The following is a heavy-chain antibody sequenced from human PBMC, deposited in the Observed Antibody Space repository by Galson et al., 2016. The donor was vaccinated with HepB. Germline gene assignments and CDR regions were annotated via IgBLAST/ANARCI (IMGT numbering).Heavy chain of an antibody. D-gene: IGHD6-19*01. CDR1: GGTFSSNG. J-gene: IGHJ5*02. Sequence: SVKVSCKAFGGTFSSNGISWVRQAPRQGLEWMGRIVPVLGIVTYAQKFQGRVTISADKLTSTAYMELSSLTSEDTAVYYCASGRGWSGGSWFDPWGQGTLVVVSS. CDR3: ASGRGWSGGSWFDP. V-gene: IGHV1-69*04. CDR2: IVPVLGIV.